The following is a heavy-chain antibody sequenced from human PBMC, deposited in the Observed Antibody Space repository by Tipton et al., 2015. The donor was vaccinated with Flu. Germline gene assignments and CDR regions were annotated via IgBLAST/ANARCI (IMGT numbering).Heavy chain of an antibody. V-gene: IGHV1-69*09. CDR3: ARVDLIYGMDV. J-gene: IGHJ6*02. Sequence: QLVQSGPEVKKPGSSVKVSCKASGGTFSSYAIGWVRQAPGQGLEWMGGIIPILGIANYAQKFQGRVTITADKSTSTAYMELGSLGSEGRGVYYCARVDLIYGMDVWGQGTTVTVSS. CDR2: IIPILGIA. CDR1: GGTFSSYA.